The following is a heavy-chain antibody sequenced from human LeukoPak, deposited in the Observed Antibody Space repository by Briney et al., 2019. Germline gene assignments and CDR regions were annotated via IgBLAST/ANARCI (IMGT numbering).Heavy chain of an antibody. D-gene: IGHD6-19*01. V-gene: IGHV4-34*01. CDR2: INHSGST. J-gene: IGHJ4*02. CDR1: GGSFSGYY. Sequence: KPSETLSLTCAVYGGSFSGYYWSWIRQPPGKGLEWIGEINHSGSTNYNPSLKSRVTISVDTSKNQFSLKLSSVTAADTAVYYCARGRGSGWYQGRYFDYWGQGTLVTVSS. CDR3: ARGRGSGWYQGRYFDY.